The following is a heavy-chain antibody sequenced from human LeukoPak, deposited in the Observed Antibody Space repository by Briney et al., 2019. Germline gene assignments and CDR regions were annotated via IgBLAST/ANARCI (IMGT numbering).Heavy chain of an antibody. J-gene: IGHJ4*02. CDR3: ARDEDSSSWPDY. CDR1: GYTFTFYY. CDR2: INPNSGGT. Sequence: ASVKVSFKSSGYTFTFYYMHWVRQAPGQGLEWMGWINPNSGGTNYAQKFQGRVTTTRDTSISTAYMELSRLRSDDTAVYYCARDEDSSSWPDYWGQGTLVTVSS. D-gene: IGHD6-13*01. V-gene: IGHV1-2*02.